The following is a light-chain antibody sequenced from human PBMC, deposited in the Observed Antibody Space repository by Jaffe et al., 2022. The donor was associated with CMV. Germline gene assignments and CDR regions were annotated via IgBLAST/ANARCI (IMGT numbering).Light chain of an antibody. V-gene: IGLV1-44*01. Sequence: QPVLTQPPSTSGAPGQGVTISCSGSGSNIERSGVYWYQQLPGTAPTLLIYDSRQRPSGVPDRFSAFKSGTSASLVISGLQSEDEADYYCAAWDASLFGWVFGGGTKLTVL. CDR3: AAWDASLFGWV. J-gene: IGLJ3*02. CDR1: GSNIERSG. CDR2: DSR.